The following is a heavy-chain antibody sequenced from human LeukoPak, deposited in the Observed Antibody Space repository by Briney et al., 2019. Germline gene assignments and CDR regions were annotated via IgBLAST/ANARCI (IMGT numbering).Heavy chain of an antibody. J-gene: IGHJ4*02. CDR1: GFTFSSYG. CDR2: ISYDGSNK. D-gene: IGHD3-22*01. CDR3: VKQGDRRWGYYYDSSGYYYFDY. Sequence: GGSLRLSCAASGFTFSSYGMHWVRQAPGKGLEWVAVISYDGSNKYYADSVKGRFTISRDNSKNTLYLQMNSLRAEDTAVYYCVKQGDRRWGYYYDSSGYYYFDYWGQGTLVTVSS. V-gene: IGHV3-30*18.